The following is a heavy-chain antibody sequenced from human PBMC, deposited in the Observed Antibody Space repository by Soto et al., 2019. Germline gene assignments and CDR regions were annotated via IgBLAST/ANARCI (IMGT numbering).Heavy chain of an antibody. Sequence: ASVKVSCKASGGTFSSYTISWVRQAPGQGLEWMGRIIPILGIANYAQKFQGRVTITADKSTSTAYMELSSLRSEDTAVYYCASVRYCSSTSCSNWFDSWGQGTLVTVSS. D-gene: IGHD2-2*01. J-gene: IGHJ5*01. V-gene: IGHV1-69*02. CDR3: ASVRYCSSTSCSNWFDS. CDR1: GGTFSSYT. CDR2: IIPILGIA.